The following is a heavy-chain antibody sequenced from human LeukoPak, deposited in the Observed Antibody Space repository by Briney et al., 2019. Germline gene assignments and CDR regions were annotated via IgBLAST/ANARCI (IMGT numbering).Heavy chain of an antibody. CDR3: AKVRYSSSWFTPFDP. CDR2: ISGSGGST. V-gene: IGHV3-23*01. CDR1: GFTFSSYG. J-gene: IGHJ5*02. D-gene: IGHD6-13*01. Sequence: GGSLRLSCAASGFTFSSYGMSWVRQAPGKGLEWVSAISGSGGSTYYADSVKGRFTISRDNSKNTLYLQMNSLRAEDTAVYYCAKVRYSSSWFTPFDPWGQGTLVTVSS.